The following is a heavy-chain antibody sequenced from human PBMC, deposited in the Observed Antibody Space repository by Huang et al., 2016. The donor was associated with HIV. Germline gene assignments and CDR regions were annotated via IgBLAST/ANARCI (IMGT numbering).Heavy chain of an antibody. Sequence: EVQLVETGGGLIQPGGSLKLSCATSGFTASANYMRWVRQAPGKGLEWVSIVYSDGNRFYADSVKGRFIISRDNSKNTMYLQMTSLRAEDTAVYYCAKIGGSDYYYYYYMDVWGKGTTVTVSS. J-gene: IGHJ6*03. V-gene: IGHV3-53*02. CDR1: GFTASANY. CDR3: AKIGGSDYYYYYYMDV. CDR2: VYSDGNR. D-gene: IGHD3-16*01.